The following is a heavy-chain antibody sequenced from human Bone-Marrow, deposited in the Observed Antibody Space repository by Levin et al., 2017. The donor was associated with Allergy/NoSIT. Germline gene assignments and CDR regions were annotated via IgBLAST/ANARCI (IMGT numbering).Heavy chain of an antibody. CDR3: TRVTAVFEYYFYGMEV. J-gene: IGHJ6*02. Sequence: GESLKISCTASGFTFSSYAMHWVRQAPGKGLEWVALMSHDGTKAFYAGSVRGRFTVSRDNSRNTLYLQMNTLRDGDTAVYYCTRVTAVFEYYFYGMEVWGQGSAVIVSS. V-gene: IGHV3-30*03. D-gene: IGHD1-20*01. CDR1: GFTFSSYA. CDR2: MSHDGTKA.